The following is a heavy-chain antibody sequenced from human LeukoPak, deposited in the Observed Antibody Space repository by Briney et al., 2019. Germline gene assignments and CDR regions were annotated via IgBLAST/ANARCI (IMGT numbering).Heavy chain of an antibody. Sequence: SVPVSCKSSGYTFTSYGISWVRQPPGQGLEWMGWISAYNGNTHYAQKLQGRVTMTTDTSSSTAYMELRSLRSDDTAVYYCARDFFFGCSGGSCYSVDYYYYMDVWGKGTTVTVSS. CDR1: GYTFTSYG. D-gene: IGHD2-15*01. CDR3: ARDFFFGCSGGSCYSVDYYYYMDV. V-gene: IGHV1-18*01. CDR2: ISAYNGNT. J-gene: IGHJ6*03.